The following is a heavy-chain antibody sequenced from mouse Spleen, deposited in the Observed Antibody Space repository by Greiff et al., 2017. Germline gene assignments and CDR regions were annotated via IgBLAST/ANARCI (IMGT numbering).Heavy chain of an antibody. CDR1: GYSFISYY. CDR3: AREEYGPFAY. CDR2: IYPGSGNT. D-gene: IGHD2-10*02. Sequence: QVQLQQSGPGLVKPGASVKISCKASGYSFISYYIHRVKQRTGRGLEWIGWIYPGSGNTKYNEKFKGKATLTADTSSSTAYMQLSSLTSEDSAVYYCAREEYGPFAYWGQGTLVTVSA. V-gene: IGHV1-66*01. J-gene: IGHJ3*01.